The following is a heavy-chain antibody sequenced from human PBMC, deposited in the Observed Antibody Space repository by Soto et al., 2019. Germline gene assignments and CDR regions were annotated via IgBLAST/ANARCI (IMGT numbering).Heavy chain of an antibody. CDR1: GFTFSNYA. J-gene: IGHJ4*02. CDR2: ISGSGGST. CDR3: AKDVHSEGWAYLALDS. V-gene: IGHV3-23*01. D-gene: IGHD1-26*01. Sequence: GGSLRLSCAASGFTFSNYAMSWVRQAPGKGLEWVSAISGSGGSTFYADSVKGRFTISRDKSKSTLSLQMNSLSPEDTAVYYCAKDVHSEGWAYLALDSWGQGTLVTVSS.